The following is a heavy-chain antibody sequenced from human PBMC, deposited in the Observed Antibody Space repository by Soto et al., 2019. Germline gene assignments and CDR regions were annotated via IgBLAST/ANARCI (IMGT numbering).Heavy chain of an antibody. J-gene: IGHJ4*02. V-gene: IGHV2-5*02. CDR3: ARIVWLRFEF. CDR1: GFSLTSSGVA. Sequence: QVTLRESGPTLVKPTQTLTLTCTFSGFSLTSSGVAVGWIRQPPGKALEWLASIDWVDDTHYNPSLKNRAIITGDTSKNQVVLTMVNMDPTDTATYYCARIVWLRFEFWGQGTPVTVSS. CDR2: IDWVDDT. D-gene: IGHD6-19*01.